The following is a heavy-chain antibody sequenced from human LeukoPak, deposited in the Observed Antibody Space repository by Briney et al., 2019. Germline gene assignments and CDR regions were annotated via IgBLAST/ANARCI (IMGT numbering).Heavy chain of an antibody. V-gene: IGHV4-4*07. D-gene: IGHD2-15*01. CDR3: ARGGGCSGGSCSNSDY. Sequence: SETLSLTCTVSGGSLSRYYWSWLRQPAGKGLEWIGRIYTSGSTNYNPSLKSRVTMSVDTSKNQFSLKLSSVTAADTAVYYCARGGGCSGGSCSNSDYWGQGTLVTVSS. CDR2: IYTSGST. J-gene: IGHJ4*02. CDR1: GGSLSRYY.